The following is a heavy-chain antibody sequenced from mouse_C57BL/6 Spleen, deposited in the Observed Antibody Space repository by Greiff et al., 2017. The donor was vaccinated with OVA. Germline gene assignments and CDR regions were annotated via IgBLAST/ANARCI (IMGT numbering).Heavy chain of an antibody. Sequence: EVQLQQSGPGLVKPSQSLSLTCSVTGYSITSGYYWNWIRQFPGNKLEWMGYISYDGSNNYNPSLKNRISITRDTSKNQFFLKLNSVTTEDTATYYCAREDYGREAYAMDYWGQGTSVTVSS. J-gene: IGHJ4*01. CDR2: ISYDGSN. V-gene: IGHV3-6*01. D-gene: IGHD1-1*01. CDR3: AREDYGREAYAMDY. CDR1: GYSITSGYY.